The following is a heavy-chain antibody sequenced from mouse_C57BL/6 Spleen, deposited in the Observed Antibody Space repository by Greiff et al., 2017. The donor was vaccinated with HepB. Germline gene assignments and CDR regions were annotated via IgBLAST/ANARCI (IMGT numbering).Heavy chain of an antibody. Sequence: QVQLKESGAELVRPGASVTLSCKASGYTFTDYEMHWVKQTPVHGLEWIGAIDPETGGTAYNQKFKGKAILTADKSSSTAYMELRSLTSEDSAVYYCTRSFTTAVAGAMDYWGQGTSVTVSS. V-gene: IGHV1-15*01. D-gene: IGHD1-1*01. J-gene: IGHJ4*01. CDR1: GYTFTDYE. CDR2: IDPETGGT. CDR3: TRSFTTAVAGAMDY.